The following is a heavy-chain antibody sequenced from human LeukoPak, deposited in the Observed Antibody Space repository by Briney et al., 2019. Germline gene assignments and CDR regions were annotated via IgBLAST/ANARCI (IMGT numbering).Heavy chain of an antibody. Sequence: GGSLRLSCAASGFNFSNYEMNWVRQAPRRGLEWVSYISSSGRTMFYADSVKGRFTISRDNAKNSLYLQMSSLRGEDTAIYYCARGGDSSGYYVDYWGQGTLVTVSS. CDR2: ISSSGRTM. D-gene: IGHD3-22*01. CDR3: ARGGDSSGYYVDY. CDR1: GFNFSNYE. V-gene: IGHV3-48*03. J-gene: IGHJ4*02.